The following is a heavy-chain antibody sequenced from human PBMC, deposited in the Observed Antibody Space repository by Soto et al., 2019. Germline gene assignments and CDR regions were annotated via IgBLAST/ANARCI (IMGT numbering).Heavy chain of an antibody. V-gene: IGHV3-23*01. CDR1: GFTFSSYA. D-gene: IGHD2-15*01. CDR3: AGFRSGGSRGWFDP. Sequence: GGSLRLCCAASGFTFSSYAMSWVRQAPGKGLEWVSAISGSGGSTYYADSVKGRFTISRDNSKNTLYLQMNSLRAEDTAVYYCAGFRSGGSRGWFDPWGQGTLVTVSS. CDR2: ISGSGGST. J-gene: IGHJ5*02.